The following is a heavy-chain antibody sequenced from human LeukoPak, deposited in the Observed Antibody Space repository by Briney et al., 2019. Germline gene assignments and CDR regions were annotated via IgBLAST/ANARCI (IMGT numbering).Heavy chain of an antibody. CDR1: GFTFSSYA. D-gene: IGHD3-10*01. CDR3: ARERGAIDY. V-gene: IGHV3-30*04. CDR2: ISYDGSNK. J-gene: IGHJ4*02. Sequence: GGSLRLSCAASGFTFSSYAMHWVRQAPGKGLEWVAVISYDGSNKYYADSVKGRFTISRDNSKNTLYLQMNGLRAEDTAVYYCARERGAIDYWGQGTLVTVSS.